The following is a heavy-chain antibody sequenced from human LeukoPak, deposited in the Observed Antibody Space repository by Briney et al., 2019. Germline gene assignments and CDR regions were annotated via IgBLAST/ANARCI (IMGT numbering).Heavy chain of an antibody. CDR1: GFTFDDYA. Sequence: GRSLRLSCAASGFTFDDYAMHWVRQAPGKGLEWVSGISWNSGSIGYADSVKGRFTISRDNAKNSLYLQMNSLRAEDTAVYYCVRDYYDSSGYYTGDYWGQGTLVTVSS. CDR2: ISWNSGSI. J-gene: IGHJ4*02. CDR3: VRDYYDSSGYYTGDY. V-gene: IGHV3-9*01. D-gene: IGHD3-22*01.